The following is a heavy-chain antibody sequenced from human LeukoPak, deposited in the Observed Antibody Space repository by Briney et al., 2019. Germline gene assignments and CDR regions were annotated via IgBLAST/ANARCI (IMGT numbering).Heavy chain of an antibody. CDR1: GYSFTSYW. V-gene: IGHV5-51*01. Sequence: GESLKISCKGSGYSFTSYWIGWVRQMPGKGLEWMGIIYPGDSDTRYSPSFQGQVTISADKSISTAYLQWSSLKASDTGMYYCATVRTYGDYAMNYWGQGTLDTVSS. CDR2: IYPGDSDT. J-gene: IGHJ4*02. CDR3: ATVRTYGDYAMNY. D-gene: IGHD4-17*01.